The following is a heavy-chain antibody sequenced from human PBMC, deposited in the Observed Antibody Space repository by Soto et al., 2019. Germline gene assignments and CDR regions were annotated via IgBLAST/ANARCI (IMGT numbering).Heavy chain of an antibody. Sequence: PGGSLRLSCAASGFTFSSYGMHWVRQAPGKGLEWVAVISYDGSNKYYADSVKGRFTISRDNSKNTLYLQMNSLRAEDTAVYYCAKDSTWMGFGPWGRGTLVTVSS. CDR1: GFTFSSYG. CDR2: ISYDGSNK. D-gene: IGHD2-2*03. J-gene: IGHJ5*02. CDR3: AKDSTWMGFGP. V-gene: IGHV3-30*18.